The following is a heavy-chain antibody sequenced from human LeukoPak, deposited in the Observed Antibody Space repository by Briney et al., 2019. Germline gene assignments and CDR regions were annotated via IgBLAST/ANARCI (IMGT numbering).Heavy chain of an antibody. J-gene: IGHJ4*02. CDR2: ISTQSGNT. D-gene: IGHD4-17*01. CDR3: ARGAYGDK. CDR1: GYTLTSYG. Sequence: ASVKVSCKASGYTLTSYGINWMRQAPGQGLEWMGWISTQSGNTDYAQKVQGRLTLTTDRSTNTAYMELRSLRSDDTAVYYCARGAYGDKWGQGTMVTVSS. V-gene: IGHV1-18*01.